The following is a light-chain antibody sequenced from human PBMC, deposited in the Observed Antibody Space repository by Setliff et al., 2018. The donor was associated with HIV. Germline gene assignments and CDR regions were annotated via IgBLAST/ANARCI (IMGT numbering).Light chain of an antibody. CDR3: SSYAGSSTFPYV. CDR1: SSDVGGYNY. V-gene: IGLV2-14*01. J-gene: IGLJ1*01. Sequence: QSVLAQPASVSGSPGQSITISCTGTSSDVGGYNYVSWYQRHPGKAPKLMIYDVSERPSGVSNRFSGSESGNTASLTISGLQAEDEADYYCSSYAGSSTFPYVFGTGTKVTVL. CDR2: DVS.